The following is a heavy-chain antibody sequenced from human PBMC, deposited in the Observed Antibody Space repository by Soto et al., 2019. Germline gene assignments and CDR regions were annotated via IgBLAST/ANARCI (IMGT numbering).Heavy chain of an antibody. CDR3: ARSAGKGGIAAPIDY. J-gene: IGHJ4*02. Sequence: GGSLRLSCASSGFTFSSYGMHWVRQDPGKGLEWVAVIWYDGTNKYYADSVKGRFTISRDNSKNTLFLQMDSLRAEDTAVYYCARSAGKGGIAAPIDYWGQGTLATVSS. D-gene: IGHD6-13*01. V-gene: IGHV3-33*01. CDR1: GFTFSSYG. CDR2: IWYDGTNK.